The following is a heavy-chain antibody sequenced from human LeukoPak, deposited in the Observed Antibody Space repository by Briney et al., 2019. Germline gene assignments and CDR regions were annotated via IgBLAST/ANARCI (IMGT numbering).Heavy chain of an antibody. CDR1: GGSFSVYY. J-gene: IGHJ4*02. Sequence: SGTLSLTCAVYGGSFSVYYWSWIRQPPGKGLEWIGEINHSGSTNYNPSLKSRVTISVDTSKNQFSLKLSSVTAANTAVYYCARELYCSSTSCLVFDYWGQGTLVTVSS. V-gene: IGHV4-34*01. D-gene: IGHD2-2*01. CDR2: INHSGST. CDR3: ARELYCSSTSCLVFDY.